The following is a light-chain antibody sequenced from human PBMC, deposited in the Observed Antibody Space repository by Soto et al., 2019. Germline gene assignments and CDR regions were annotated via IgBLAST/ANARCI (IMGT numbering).Light chain of an antibody. CDR1: SSDVGGYNY. CDR2: DVS. Sequence: QSAMTQPASVSGSPGQSITISCTGTSSDVGGYNYVSWYQQHPGKAPKLMIYDVSNRPSGVSNRFSGSKSGNTASLTISGLQADDEVDYYCISFTSSSTLLYVFGTGTKLTVL. J-gene: IGLJ1*01. CDR3: ISFTSSSTLLYV. V-gene: IGLV2-14*03.